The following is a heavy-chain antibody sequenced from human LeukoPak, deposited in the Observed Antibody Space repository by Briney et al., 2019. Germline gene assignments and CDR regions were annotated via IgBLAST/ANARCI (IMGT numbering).Heavy chain of an antibody. CDR3: GKERERDYNCLDS. J-gene: IGHJ4*02. V-gene: IGHV3-30*02. D-gene: IGHD5-24*01. CDR1: GFSFSGYG. CDR2: IRHDGTE. Sequence: GGSLRLSCAASGFSFSGYGMHWVRQAPGKGLEWVAFIRHDGTEYHTDSVKGRFTISRDNSRSTLFLQMNSLGAEDTAVYYCGKERERDYNCLDSWGQGTLVTVSS.